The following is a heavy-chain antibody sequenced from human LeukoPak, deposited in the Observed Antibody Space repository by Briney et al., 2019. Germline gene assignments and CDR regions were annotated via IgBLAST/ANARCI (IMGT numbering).Heavy chain of an antibody. V-gene: IGHV1-8*01. D-gene: IGHD3-22*01. J-gene: IGHJ4*02. CDR2: MNPNSGNT. CDR1: GYTFTSYD. Sequence: ASVKVSCKASGYTFTSYDINWVRQATGQGLEWMGWMNPNSGNTGYAQKFQGRVAMTRNTSISTAYMELSSLRSEDTAVYYCARGLPITVIVEGVEDYWGQGTLVTVSS. CDR3: ARGLPITVIVEGVEDY.